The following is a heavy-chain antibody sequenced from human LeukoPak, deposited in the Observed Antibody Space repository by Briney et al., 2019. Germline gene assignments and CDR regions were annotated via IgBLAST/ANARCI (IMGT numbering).Heavy chain of an antibody. D-gene: IGHD3-10*01. CDR2: MFSGGAT. J-gene: IGHJ4*02. CDR1: GFTVNSNY. Sequence: GGSLRLSCVASGFTVNSNYMTWVRQAPGKGLEWVSVMFSGGATYFADSVKGRFTISRDDSNNTLSLHMKTLRTDDTAVYFCARGGVDYYGSGTYYLMYYFDYWGQGALVTVSS. CDR3: ARGGVDYYGSGTYYLMYYFDY. V-gene: IGHV3-53*01.